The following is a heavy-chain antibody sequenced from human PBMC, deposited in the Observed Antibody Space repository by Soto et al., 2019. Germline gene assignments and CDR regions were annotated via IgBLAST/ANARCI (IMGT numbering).Heavy chain of an antibody. CDR3: TTDPADIVVVPATFGMDV. J-gene: IGHJ6*02. V-gene: IGHV3-15*01. CDR1: GITFSNAW. CDR2: IKSITDGGTT. D-gene: IGHD2-2*01. Sequence: GGSLRLSCAASGITFSNAWMTWVRQAPGKGLEWVGRIKSITDGGTTDYAAPVKGRFTISRDDSKDTLYLQMNNLRTEDTAVYHCTTDPADIVVVPATFGMDVWGQATTVTVSS.